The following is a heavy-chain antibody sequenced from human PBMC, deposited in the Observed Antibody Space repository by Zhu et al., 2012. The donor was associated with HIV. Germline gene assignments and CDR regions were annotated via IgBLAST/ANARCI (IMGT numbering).Heavy chain of an antibody. CDR3: ASTNMVRGVKAIWGWFDP. J-gene: IGHJ5*02. CDR2: IYTSGST. Sequence: QVQLQESGPGLVKPSETLSLTCTVSGGSISSYYWSWIRQPAGKGLEWIGRIYTSGSTNYNPSLKSRVTMSVDTSKDQFSLKLSSVTAADTAVYYCASTNMVRGVKAIWGWFDPWGQGTLVTVSS. D-gene: IGHD3-10*01. V-gene: IGHV4-4*07. CDR1: GGSISSYY.